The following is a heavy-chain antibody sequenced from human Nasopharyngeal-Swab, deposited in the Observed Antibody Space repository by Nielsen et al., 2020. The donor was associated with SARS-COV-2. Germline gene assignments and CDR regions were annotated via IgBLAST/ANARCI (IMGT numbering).Heavy chain of an antibody. D-gene: IGHD3-22*01. Sequence: SETLSLTCTVSGAFISGHHWSWIRQPPGKGLEWIGYVSYSGITNYNPSLNSRVTISADSSKNQFSLELGSVTAADTAVYYCAREEYYYDSSGNYYRAFDNWGQGTWSASPQ. CDR2: VSYSGIT. J-gene: IGHJ4*02. CDR3: AREEYYYDSSGNYYRAFDN. V-gene: IGHV4-59*11. CDR1: GAFISGHH.